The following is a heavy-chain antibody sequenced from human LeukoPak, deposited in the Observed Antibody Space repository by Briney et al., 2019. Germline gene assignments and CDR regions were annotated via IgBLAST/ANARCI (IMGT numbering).Heavy chain of an antibody. V-gene: IGHV1-46*01. Sequence: ASVKVSCKASGYTLTNYYMHWVRQAPGQGLEWMGLISPTGSSTNYAQKFRGRVTMTRDTSTSTVYMVLSSLRSEDTAVYYCAREESGGYFDYWGQGTLVTVSS. CDR2: ISPTGSST. J-gene: IGHJ4*02. CDR1: GYTLTNYY. CDR3: AREESGGYFDY. D-gene: IGHD2-8*02.